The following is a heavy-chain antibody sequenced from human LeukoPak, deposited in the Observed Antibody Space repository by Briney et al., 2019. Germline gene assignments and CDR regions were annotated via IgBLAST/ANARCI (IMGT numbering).Heavy chain of an antibody. Sequence: GGSLRLSCAASGFTFTSYAMSWVRQAPGKGLEWVAVISYDGSNKYYADSVKGRFTISRDNSKNTLYLQMNSLRAEDTAVYYCAKVIGYYDSSGPNTDWGFDYWGQGTLVTVSS. CDR1: GFTFTSYA. D-gene: IGHD3-22*01. CDR2: ISYDGSNK. CDR3: AKVIGYYDSSGPNTDWGFDY. V-gene: IGHV3-30*18. J-gene: IGHJ4*02.